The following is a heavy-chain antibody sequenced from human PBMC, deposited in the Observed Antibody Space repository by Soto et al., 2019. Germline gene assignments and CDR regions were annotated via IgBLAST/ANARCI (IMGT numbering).Heavy chain of an antibody. CDR2: ISWNSGSI. J-gene: IGHJ4*02. V-gene: IGHV3-9*01. D-gene: IGHD6-19*01. Sequence: PGRSLRLSCAASGFTFDDYAMHWVRQAPGKGLEWVSGISWNSGSIGYADSVRGRFTISRDNAKNSLYLQMNSLRAEDTALYYCAKDLLEVAGTGGYFDYWGQGTLVTASS. CDR3: AKDLLEVAGTGGYFDY. CDR1: GFTFDDYA.